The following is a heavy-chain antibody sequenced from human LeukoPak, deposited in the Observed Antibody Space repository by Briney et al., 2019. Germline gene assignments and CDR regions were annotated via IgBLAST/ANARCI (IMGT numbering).Heavy chain of an antibody. CDR2: IWYDGSNK. J-gene: IGHJ4*02. D-gene: IGHD3-3*01. CDR1: GFTFSSYG. CDR3: ARDGLWSGYYPLLN. V-gene: IGHV3-33*01. Sequence: GGSPRLSCAASGFTFSSYGMHWVRQAPGKGLEWVAVIWYDGSNKYYADSVKGRFTISRDNSKNTLYLQMNSLRAEDTAVYYCARDGLWSGYYPLLNWGQGTLVTVSS.